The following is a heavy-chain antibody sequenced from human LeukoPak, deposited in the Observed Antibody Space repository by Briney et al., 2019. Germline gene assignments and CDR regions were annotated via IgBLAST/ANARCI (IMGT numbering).Heavy chain of an antibody. V-gene: IGHV3-11*01. J-gene: IGHJ4*02. Sequence: GGSLRLSCAASGFTFSDYYMSWIRQAPGKGLEWVSYISSSGSTIYYADSVKGRFTISRDNAKNSLYLQMNSLRAEDAAVYYCARGRQRYSYATYYFDYWGQGTLVTVSS. CDR1: GFTFSDYY. D-gene: IGHD5-18*01. CDR2: ISSSGSTI. CDR3: ARGRQRYSYATYYFDY.